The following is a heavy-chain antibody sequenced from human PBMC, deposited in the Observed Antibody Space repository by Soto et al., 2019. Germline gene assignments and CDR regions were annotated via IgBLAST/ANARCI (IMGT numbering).Heavy chain of an antibody. J-gene: IGHJ5*02. D-gene: IGHD2-2*01. CDR3: ARQIVGCSSTSCSNWFDP. CDR1: GGSISSYY. CDR2: IYYSGST. V-gene: IGHV4-59*08. Sequence: SETLSLTCTVSGGSISSYYWSWIRQPPGKGLEWIGYIYYSGSTNYNPSLKSRVTISVDTSKNQFSLKLSSVTAADTAVYYCARQIVGCSSTSCSNWFDPWGQGTLVTVSS.